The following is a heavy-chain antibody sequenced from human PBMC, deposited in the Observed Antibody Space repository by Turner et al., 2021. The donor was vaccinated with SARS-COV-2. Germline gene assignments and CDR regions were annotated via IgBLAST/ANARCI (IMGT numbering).Heavy chain of an antibody. J-gene: IGHJ4*02. Sequence: QVQLVESGGGVVQPGRSLRLSCAVSGFTFGSYGMHWVRQAPGKGLEWVAVISYDGSNKYYADSVKGRFTISRDNSKNTLYLQMNSLRAEDTAVYYCAKQSVPYCSGGSCYGGIFDYWGQGTLVTVSS. CDR3: AKQSVPYCSGGSCYGGIFDY. CDR2: ISYDGSNK. D-gene: IGHD2-15*01. CDR1: GFTFGSYG. V-gene: IGHV3-30*18.